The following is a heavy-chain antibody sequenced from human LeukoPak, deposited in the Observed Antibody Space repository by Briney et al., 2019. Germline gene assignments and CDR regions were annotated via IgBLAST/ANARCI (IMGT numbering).Heavy chain of an antibody. Sequence: GESLKISCQGSGYTFTNYWIGWVRQMPGKGLEWMGIIYPGYSDSRYSPSFQDQVTMSVDKSTSTAYLQWSSLKASDTAMYYCARGPYGYTSSATLGSYNWFDPWGQGSLVTVSS. CDR1: GYTFTNYW. J-gene: IGHJ5*02. V-gene: IGHV5-51*01. D-gene: IGHD2-2*02. CDR2: IYPGYSDS. CDR3: ARGPYGYTSSATLGSYNWFDP.